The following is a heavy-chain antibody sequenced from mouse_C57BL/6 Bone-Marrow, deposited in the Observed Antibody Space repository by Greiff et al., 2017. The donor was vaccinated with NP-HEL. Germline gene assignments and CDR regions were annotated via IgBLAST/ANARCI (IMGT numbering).Heavy chain of an antibody. V-gene: IGHV7-1*01. CDR2: SRNKANDYTT. Sequence: EVMLVESGGGLVQSGRSLRLSCATSGFTFSDFYMEWVRQAPGKGLEWIAASRNKANDYTTEYSASVKGRFIVSRDTSQSILYLQMNALRAEDTAIYYCARDESSTWFAYWGQGTLVTVSA. CDR1: GFTFSDFY. D-gene: IGHD1-3*01. J-gene: IGHJ3*01. CDR3: ARDESSTWFAY.